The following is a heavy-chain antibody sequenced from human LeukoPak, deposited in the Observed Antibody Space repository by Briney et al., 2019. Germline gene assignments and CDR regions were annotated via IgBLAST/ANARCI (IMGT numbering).Heavy chain of an antibody. CDR3: TRRRFLGSGYYYRNAFDI. CDR2: IRSKANSYAT. V-gene: IGHV3-73*01. CDR1: GFTFSGSA. J-gene: IGHJ3*02. D-gene: IGHD3-22*01. Sequence: GGSLRLSCAASGFTFSGSAMHWVRQASGKGLEWVGRIRSKANSYATAYAASVKGRFTISRDDSKNTAYLQMNSLKTEDTAVYYCTRRRFLGSGYYYRNAFDIWGQGTMVTVSS.